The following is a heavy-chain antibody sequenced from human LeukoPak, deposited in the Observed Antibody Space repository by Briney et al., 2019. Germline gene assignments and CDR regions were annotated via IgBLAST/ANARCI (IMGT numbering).Heavy chain of an antibody. CDR2: IRYDGSDQ. J-gene: IGHJ4*02. CDR3: ARVGYSGYEPFDY. D-gene: IGHD5-12*01. Sequence: GGSLRLSCAASRFRFSEYGMHWVRQAPGKGLEWVAFIRYDGSDQYYADSVKGRFTISRDNPKTTLYLQMDSLSAEDTAVYYCARVGYSGYEPFDYWGQGTLVTVSS. CDR1: RFRFSEYG. V-gene: IGHV3-30*02.